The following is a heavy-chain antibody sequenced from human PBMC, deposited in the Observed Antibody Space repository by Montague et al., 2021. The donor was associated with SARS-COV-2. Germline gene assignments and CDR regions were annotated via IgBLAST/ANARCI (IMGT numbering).Heavy chain of an antibody. D-gene: IGHD5-12*01. CDR2: IHYSGST. J-gene: IGHJ2*01. CDR3: ARTTWLRGYFDL. Sequence: TLSLTCTVSGGSIRSENYYWSWIRQHPGKGLEWIGCIHYSGSTDYNPSLNSRVSISVDTSKNHFSLKLSSVTAADTAVYYCARTTWLRGYFDLWGRGTLVTVSS. CDR1: GGSIRSENYY. V-gene: IGHV4-31*03.